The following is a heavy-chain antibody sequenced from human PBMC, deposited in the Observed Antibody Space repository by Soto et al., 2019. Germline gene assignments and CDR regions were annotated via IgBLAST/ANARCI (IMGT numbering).Heavy chain of an antibody. CDR1: GYTFTSYA. J-gene: IGHJ4*02. Sequence: GASVKVSCKASGYTFTSYAMQWVRQAPGQRLEWMGWINAGNGNTKYSQKFQGRVTMTTDTSTSTAYMELRSLRSDDTAVYYCARDPRYCISTSCQKYSSSLYYWGQGTLVTVSS. D-gene: IGHD2-2*01. CDR2: INAGNGNT. V-gene: IGHV1-3*01. CDR3: ARDPRYCISTSCQKYSSSLYY.